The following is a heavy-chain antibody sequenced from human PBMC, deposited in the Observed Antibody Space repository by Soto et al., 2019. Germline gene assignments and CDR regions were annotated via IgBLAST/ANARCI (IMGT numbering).Heavy chain of an antibody. D-gene: IGHD3-16*01. J-gene: IGHJ4*02. V-gene: IGHV3-30*18. Sequence: GWSLRLSCVVSGFSFRNNGMHWVRQAPGKGLEWVAIISYDGSNKYYADSVKGRFTISRDNSKNTLYLQINSLRVEDTAVYYCAEDRVESGLGEIDYWGQGTLVTVSS. CDR3: AEDRVESGLGEIDY. CDR1: GFSFRNNG. CDR2: ISYDGSNK.